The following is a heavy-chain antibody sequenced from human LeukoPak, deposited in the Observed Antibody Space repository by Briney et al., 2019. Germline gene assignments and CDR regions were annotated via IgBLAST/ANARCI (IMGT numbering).Heavy chain of an antibody. J-gene: IGHJ4*02. V-gene: IGHV3-21*01. CDR1: GFIFSSYS. Sequence: GGSLRLSCGASGFIFSSYSMNWVRQAPGKGLEWVSSISSSSSYIYYADSVKGRFTISRDNAKNSLYLQMNSLRAEDTAVYYCARAGIAAAGKLDWGQGTLVTVTS. D-gene: IGHD6-13*01. CDR2: ISSSSSYI. CDR3: ARAGIAAAGKLD.